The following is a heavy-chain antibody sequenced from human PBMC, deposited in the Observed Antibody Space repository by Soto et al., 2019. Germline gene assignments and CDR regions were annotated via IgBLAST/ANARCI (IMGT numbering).Heavy chain of an antibody. V-gene: IGHV1-69*06. J-gene: IGHJ4*02. D-gene: IGHD1-7*01. CDR3: ARDMTRTVVPYFDF. CDR2: IIPISGAA. Sequence: QVRLVQSGAEVKKPGSSVKVSCKASGGTFSNYVVNWVRQAPGQGLEWMGRIIPISGAANYAQKFQGRVTITADKSTSTSYMELSSLRSEDTAVYYCARDMTRTVVPYFDFWGQGPLVTVSS. CDR1: GGTFSNYV.